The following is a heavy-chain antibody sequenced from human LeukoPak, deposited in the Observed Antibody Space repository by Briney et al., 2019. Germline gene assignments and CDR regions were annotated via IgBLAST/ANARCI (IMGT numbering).Heavy chain of an antibody. D-gene: IGHD1-26*01. CDR1: GGSISSYY. CDR3: ARGRELRLYYYYYMDV. CDR2: IYYSGST. J-gene: IGHJ6*03. Sequence: SSETLPLTCTVSGGSISSYYWSWIRQPPGKGLEWIGYIYYSGSTNYNPSLKSRVTISVDTSKNQFSLKLSSVTAADTAVYYCARGRELRLYYYYYMDVWGKGTTVTVPS. V-gene: IGHV4-59*08.